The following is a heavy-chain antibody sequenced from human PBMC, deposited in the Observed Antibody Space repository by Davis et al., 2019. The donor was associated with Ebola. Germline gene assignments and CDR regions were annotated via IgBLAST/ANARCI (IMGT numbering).Heavy chain of an antibody. CDR1: GYTFTGYY. J-gene: IGHJ6*04. Sequence: AASVKVSCKASGYTFTGYYMHWVRQAPGQGLEWMGRINPNSGGTNYAQKFQGRVTMTRDTSISTAYMELSRLRSDDTAVYYCARGSGAVLPLAYYYYGMDVWGKGTTVTVSS. CDR3: ARGSGAVLPLAYYYYGMDV. CDR2: INPNSGGT. D-gene: IGHD4/OR15-4a*01. V-gene: IGHV1-2*06.